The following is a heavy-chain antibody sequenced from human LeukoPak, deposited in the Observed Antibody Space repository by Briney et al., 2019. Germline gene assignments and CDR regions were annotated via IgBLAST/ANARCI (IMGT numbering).Heavy chain of an antibody. D-gene: IGHD1-26*01. J-gene: IGHJ4*02. CDR1: GFTFSSHS. CDR3: VGRLLTGGVTDFFDF. CDR2: ISPSGDST. Sequence: GGSVRLSCAASGFTFSSHSMSWVRQPPGEGLEWVAAISPSGDSTTYRDSVEGQFTISRDNSRNRLYLQMNTLTVEDTAIYYSVGRLLTGGVTDFFDFWGQGALVTVSS. V-gene: IGHV3-23*01.